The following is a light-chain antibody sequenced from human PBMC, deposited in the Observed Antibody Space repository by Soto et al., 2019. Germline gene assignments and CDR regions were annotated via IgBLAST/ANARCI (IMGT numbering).Light chain of an antibody. CDR2: QDT. Sequence: SYELTQPPSVSVSPGQTASITCSGDKLGDKYACWYQRKPGQSPVLVIYQDTKRPSGIPERFSGSNSGNTATLTISGTQAVDEADYYCQAWDSSTYVFGTGTKLTVL. V-gene: IGLV3-1*01. J-gene: IGLJ1*01. CDR3: QAWDSSTYV. CDR1: KLGDKY.